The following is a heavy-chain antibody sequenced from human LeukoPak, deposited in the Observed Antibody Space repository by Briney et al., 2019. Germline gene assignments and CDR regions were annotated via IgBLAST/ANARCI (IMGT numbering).Heavy chain of an antibody. V-gene: IGHV3-30*03. D-gene: IGHD6-13*01. CDR1: GFTFSSYG. CDR3: ARDKGYSSSWSYYYYYGMDV. CDR2: ISYDGSNK. Sequence: GRSLRLSCAASGFTFSSYGMHWVRQAPGKGLEWVAVISYDGSNKYYADSVKGRFTISRDNSKNSLYLQMNSLRAEDTAVYYCARDKGYSSSWSYYYYYGMDVWGQGTTVTVSS. J-gene: IGHJ6*02.